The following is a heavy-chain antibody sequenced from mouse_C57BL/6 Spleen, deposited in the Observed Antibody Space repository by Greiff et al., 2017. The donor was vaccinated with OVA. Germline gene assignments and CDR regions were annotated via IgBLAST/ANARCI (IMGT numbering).Heavy chain of an antibody. CDR1: GYSFTGYF. CDR2: INPYNGDT. D-gene: IGHD1-1*01. J-gene: IGHJ1*03. V-gene: IGHV1-20*01. Sequence: EVQLQQSGPELVKPGDSVKISCKASGYSFTGYFMNWVMQSHGKSLEWIGRINPYNGDTFYNQKFKGKATLTVDKSSSTAHMELRSLTSEDSAVYYCARDYYDGSSHWYCDVWGTGTTVTVSS. CDR3: ARDYYDGSSHWYCDV.